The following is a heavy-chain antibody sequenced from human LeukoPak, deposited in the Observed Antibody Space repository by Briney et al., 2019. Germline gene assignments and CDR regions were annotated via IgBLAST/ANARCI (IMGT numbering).Heavy chain of an antibody. D-gene: IGHD3-3*01. CDR2: ISYDGSNK. Sequence: PGGSLRLSCAASGFTFSSYAMSWVRQAPGKGLEWVAVISYDGSNKYYADSVKGRFTISRDNSKNTLYLQMNSLRAEDTAVYYCAKDGYHYDFWSGYSNYYYGMDVWGQGTTVTVSS. CDR1: GFTFSSYA. V-gene: IGHV3-30*18. J-gene: IGHJ6*02. CDR3: AKDGYHYDFWSGYSNYYYGMDV.